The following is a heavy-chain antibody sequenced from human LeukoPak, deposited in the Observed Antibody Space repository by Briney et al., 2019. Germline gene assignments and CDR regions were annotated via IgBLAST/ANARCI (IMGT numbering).Heavy chain of an antibody. CDR3: AKHSGSYLTRYYYYYGMDV. Sequence: GGSLRLSCAASGFTFSSYAMSWVRQAPGKGLEWVSAIGGSGGSTYYADSVKGRFTISRDNSKNTLYLQMNSLRAEDTAVYYCAKHSGSYLTRYYYYYGMDVWGQGTTDTVSS. D-gene: IGHD1-26*01. CDR2: IGGSGGST. CDR1: GFTFSSYA. V-gene: IGHV3-23*01. J-gene: IGHJ6*02.